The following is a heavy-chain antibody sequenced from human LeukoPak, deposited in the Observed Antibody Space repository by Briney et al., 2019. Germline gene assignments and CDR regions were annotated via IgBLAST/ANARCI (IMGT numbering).Heavy chain of an antibody. CDR1: GDSISSGAYS. CDR3: ARELWFANAPGSWLDP. Sequence: PSETLSLTCVVSGDSISSGAYSWSWIRQPPGKGLEWIGYISHTGSTFYNPSLKSRVTISVDNSKNQFSLRLTSMTAADTAVYYCARELWFANAPGSWLDPWGQGTLVTVSS. CDR2: ISHTGST. D-gene: IGHD3-10*01. J-gene: IGHJ5*02. V-gene: IGHV4-30-2*01.